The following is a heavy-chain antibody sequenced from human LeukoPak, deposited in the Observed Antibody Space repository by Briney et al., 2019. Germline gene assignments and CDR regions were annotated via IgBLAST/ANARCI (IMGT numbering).Heavy chain of an antibody. D-gene: IGHD3-10*01. CDR1: GFTFSRYS. Sequence: PGGSLRLSCAASGFTFSRYSMNWVRQAPGKGLEWVSHISSSSSTIYYADSVKGRFTIPRDNAKNSLYLQMNSLRAEDTAVYYCARDSSYYYGSGSPLDYWGQGTLVTVSS. CDR2: ISSSSSTI. J-gene: IGHJ4*02. V-gene: IGHV3-48*04. CDR3: ARDSSYYYGSGSPLDY.